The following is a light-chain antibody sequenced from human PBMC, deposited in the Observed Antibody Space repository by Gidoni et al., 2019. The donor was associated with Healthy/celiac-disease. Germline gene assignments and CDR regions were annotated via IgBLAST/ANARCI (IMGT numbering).Light chain of an antibody. CDR1: QSISSW. V-gene: IGKV1-5*03. CDR2: KAS. J-gene: IGKJ2*01. Sequence: DIQMTQSPSTLSASVGDRVTITGRASQSISSWLAWYQQKPGKATKLLNYKASSVESGVPSRFSGSGSGTEFTLTISSLQPDDFATYYCQQYNSYPYTFGQGTKLEIK. CDR3: QQYNSYPYT.